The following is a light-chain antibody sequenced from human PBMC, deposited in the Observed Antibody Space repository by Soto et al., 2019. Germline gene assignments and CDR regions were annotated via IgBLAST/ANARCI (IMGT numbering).Light chain of an antibody. CDR2: DIS. CDR3: QQYDTWPLT. CDR1: QYVSTN. Sequence: EIVLTQSPATLSLSPGERATPSCRASQYVSTNLAWYQQQPGQPPRLLIYDISNRATGIPARFSGSGSETEFALTITSLQSEDFAVYYCQQYDTWPLTFGGGTKVEIK. J-gene: IGKJ4*01. V-gene: IGKV3D-15*01.